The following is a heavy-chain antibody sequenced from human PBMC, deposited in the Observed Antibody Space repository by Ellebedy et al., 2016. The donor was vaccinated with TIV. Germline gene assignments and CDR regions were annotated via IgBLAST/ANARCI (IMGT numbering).Heavy chain of an antibody. CDR3: ARGGDIGTVDY. Sequence: GESLKISXAASRFTFRTYWMSWVRQAPGKGLERVANIDEPGSEKYYVDSVKGRFIISRDNAKNSLSLQMNSLRADDTGVYYCARGGDIGTVDYWGQGTLVTVSS. V-gene: IGHV3-7*01. CDR1: RFTFRTYW. D-gene: IGHD5-12*01. CDR2: IDEPGSEK. J-gene: IGHJ4*02.